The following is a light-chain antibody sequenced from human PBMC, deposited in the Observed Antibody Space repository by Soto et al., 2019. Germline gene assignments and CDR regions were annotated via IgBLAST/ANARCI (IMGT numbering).Light chain of an antibody. CDR2: GAS. Sequence: EIVLTQSPGTLSVSPGERATLSCSVSQSISSSYLAWYQQKPGQAPRLLIFGASSRATGIPDRFSGSGSGTDFTLTISRLEPEDFAVYYCQQYGSSPRTFGQGTKVDNK. J-gene: IGKJ1*01. V-gene: IGKV3-20*01. CDR3: QQYGSSPRT. CDR1: QSISSSY.